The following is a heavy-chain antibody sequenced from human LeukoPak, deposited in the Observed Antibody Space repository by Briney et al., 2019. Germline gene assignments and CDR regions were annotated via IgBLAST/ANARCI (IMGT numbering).Heavy chain of an antibody. D-gene: IGHD4-17*01. V-gene: IGHV1-18*01. CDR1: GYTFTSYG. CDR3: ARDMTYGDYLGNY. Sequence: ASVKVSCKASGYTFTSYGISWVRQAPGQGLEWMGWISAYNGNTNYAQKLQGRVTMTTDTSTSTAYTELRSLRSDDTAVYYCARDMTYGDYLGNYWGQGTLVTVSS. J-gene: IGHJ4*02. CDR2: ISAYNGNT.